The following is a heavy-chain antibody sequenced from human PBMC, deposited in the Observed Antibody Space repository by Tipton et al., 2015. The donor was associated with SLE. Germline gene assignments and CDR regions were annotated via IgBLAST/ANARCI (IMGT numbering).Heavy chain of an antibody. CDR1: GGSISSSSYY. CDR3: ARDIAVAGYYYYGMDV. V-gene: IGHV4-39*07. D-gene: IGHD6-19*01. CDR2: IYYSGST. Sequence: LSLTCTVSGGSISSSSYYWGWIRQPPGKGLEWIGSIYYSGSTYYNPSLKSRVTISVDTSKNQFSLKLSSVTAADTAVYYCARDIAVAGYYYYGMDVWGQGTTVTVSS. J-gene: IGHJ6*02.